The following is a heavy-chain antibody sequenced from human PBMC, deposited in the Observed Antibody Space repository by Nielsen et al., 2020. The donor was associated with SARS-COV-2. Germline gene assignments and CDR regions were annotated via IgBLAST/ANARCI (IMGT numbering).Heavy chain of an antibody. CDR1: GYTLTELS. CDR3: ATGYRGSAGRHYYFYLDV. V-gene: IGHV1-24*01. D-gene: IGHD5-12*01. CDR2: FDPEDGET. Sequence: ASVKVSCKVSGYTLTELSMHWVRQAPGKGLEWMGGFDPEDGETIYAQNFQGRVSMSDDTSTNTAYMVVSGLRSEDTALYYCATGYRGSAGRHYYFYLDVWGQGTTVTVSS. J-gene: IGHJ6*03.